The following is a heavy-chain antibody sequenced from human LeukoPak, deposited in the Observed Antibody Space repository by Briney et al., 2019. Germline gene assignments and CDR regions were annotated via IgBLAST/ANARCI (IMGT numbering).Heavy chain of an antibody. V-gene: IGHV3-21*01. CDR3: ARDGSRGYEDPYYFDY. D-gene: IGHD6-13*01. J-gene: IGHJ4*02. CDR1: GFTFSSYS. CDR2: ISSSSSYI. Sequence: GGSLRLSCAASGFTFSSYSMNWVRQAPGKGLEWVSSISSSSSYIYYADSVKGRFTISRDNAKNSLYLQMNSLRAEDTAVYYCARDGSRGYEDPYYFDYWGQGTLVTVSS.